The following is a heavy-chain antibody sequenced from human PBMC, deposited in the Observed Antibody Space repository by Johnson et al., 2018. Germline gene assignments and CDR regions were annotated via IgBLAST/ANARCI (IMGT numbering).Heavy chain of an antibody. Sequence: QVQLQESGPGLVKPSETLSLTCPVSGDSIKTYYWSWLRQPPGKGLEWIGYLYHSGSTKYNPSLKSRVTTSLDTSKNQFSLKLSSVTAADPAVYCCARDLGPLWWFDPWGQGTLVTVSS. CDR1: GDSIKTYY. V-gene: IGHV4-59*01. CDR2: LYHSGST. D-gene: IGHD3-16*01. CDR3: ARDLGPLWWFDP. J-gene: IGHJ5*02.